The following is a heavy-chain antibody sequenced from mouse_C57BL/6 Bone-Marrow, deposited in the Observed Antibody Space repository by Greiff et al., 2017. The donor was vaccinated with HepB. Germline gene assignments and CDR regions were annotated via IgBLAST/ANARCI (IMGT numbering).Heavy chain of an antibody. J-gene: IGHJ2*01. CDR3: ARGHYYGSSRDY. CDR2: IYPGSGST. V-gene: IGHV1-55*01. D-gene: IGHD1-1*01. CDR1: GYTFTSYW. Sequence: VKLQQPGAELVKPGASVKMSCKASGYTFTSYWITWVKQRPGQGLEWIGDIYPGSGSTNYNEKFKSKATLTVDTSSSTAYMQLSSLTSEDSAVYYCARGHYYGSSRDYWGQGTTLTVSS.